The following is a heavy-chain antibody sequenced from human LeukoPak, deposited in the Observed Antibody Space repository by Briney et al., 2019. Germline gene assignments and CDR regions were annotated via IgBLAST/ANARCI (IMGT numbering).Heavy chain of an antibody. CDR1: GFTFDDYA. Sequence: GGSLRLSCAASGFTFDDYAMHWVRQAPGKGLEWVSLISGDGGSTYYADSVKGRFTISRDNSKNSLYLQMNSLRTEDTALYYCAKDLGPQFPGYSSGWPVDYWGQGTLVTVSS. J-gene: IGHJ4*02. CDR2: ISGDGGST. CDR3: AKDLGPQFPGYSSGWPVDY. V-gene: IGHV3-43*02. D-gene: IGHD6-25*01.